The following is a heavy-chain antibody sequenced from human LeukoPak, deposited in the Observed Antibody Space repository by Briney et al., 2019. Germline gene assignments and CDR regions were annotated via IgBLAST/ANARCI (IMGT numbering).Heavy chain of an antibody. CDR3: AKEYSYGESFIDY. J-gene: IGHJ4*02. CDR1: GFTFDDYA. D-gene: IGHD5-18*01. V-gene: IGHV3-9*01. CDR2: ISWNSGSI. Sequence: GRSLRLSCAASGFTFDDYAMHWVRQAPGKGLEWVSGISWNSGSIGYADSVKGRFTISGDNAKNSLYLQMNSLRAEDTALYYCAKEYSYGESFIDYWGQGTLVTVSS.